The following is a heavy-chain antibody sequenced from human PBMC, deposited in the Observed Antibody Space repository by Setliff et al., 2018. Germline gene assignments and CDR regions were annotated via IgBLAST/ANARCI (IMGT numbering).Heavy chain of an antibody. V-gene: IGHV4-38-2*02. CDR1: GYSISSGYY. D-gene: IGHD2-21*02. CDR2: IYYSGST. J-gene: IGHJ4*02. Sequence: SETLSLTCTVSGYSISSGYYWGWIRQPPGKGLEWIGSIYYSGSTNYNPSLKSRVTISMDTSKNQFSLKLNSVTATDTAVYYCARDLGHGGDSDYWGQGILVTVSS. CDR3: ARDLGHGGDSDY.